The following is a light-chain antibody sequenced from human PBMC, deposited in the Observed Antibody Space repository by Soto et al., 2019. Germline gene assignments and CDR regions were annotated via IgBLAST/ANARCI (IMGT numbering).Light chain of an antibody. CDR1: QSVLYSSNNKNY. J-gene: IGKJ2*01. CDR2: WAS. CDR3: PQYESTPPT. Sequence: DIVMTQSPDSLAVSLGERATINCKSSQSVLYSSNNKNYLAWYQQRPGQPPKLLIYWASTRESGVPDRFSGSGSGTDFTFTITSLQAEDVAVYYCPQYESTPPTFGQGTKLEIK. V-gene: IGKV4-1*01.